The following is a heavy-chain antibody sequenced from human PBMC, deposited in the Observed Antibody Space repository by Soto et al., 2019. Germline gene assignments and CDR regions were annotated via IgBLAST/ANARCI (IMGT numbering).Heavy chain of an antibody. CDR2: ISGSGGST. Sequence: GSLRLSCAASGFTFNTYAMSWVRQAPGKGLEWVSAISGSGGSTHYADSVKGRFTISRDNSKNTVYLQMNSLRAEDTAVYYCTKGYCSRTRCYFDYYATDVWGQGTAVTVSS. CDR1: GFTFNTYA. V-gene: IGHV3-23*01. D-gene: IGHD2-2*01. J-gene: IGHJ6*02. CDR3: TKGYCSRTRCYFDYYATDV.